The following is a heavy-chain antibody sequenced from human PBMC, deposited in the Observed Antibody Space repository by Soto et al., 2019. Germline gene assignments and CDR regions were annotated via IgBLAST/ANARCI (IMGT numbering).Heavy chain of an antibody. D-gene: IGHD2-8*02. Sequence: EVQLLESRGGLVQPGGSLRLSCAASGFTFNNYAMTWVRQAPGKGLEWVSTISGSDGSTYYADSVKGRFTISRDNSKNALYLQMSSLRAEDTALYYCVKDWTGDTCPCMDVWGQGTTVTVSS. J-gene: IGHJ6*01. CDR1: GFTFNNYA. CDR2: ISGSDGST. V-gene: IGHV3-23*01. CDR3: VKDWTGDTCPCMDV.